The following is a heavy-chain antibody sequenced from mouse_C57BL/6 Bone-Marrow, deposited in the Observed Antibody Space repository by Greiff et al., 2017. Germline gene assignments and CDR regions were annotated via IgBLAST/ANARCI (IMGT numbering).Heavy chain of an antibody. Sequence: QVQLQQPGAELVKPGASVKLSCKASGYTFTSYWMHWVKQRPGHGLEWIGMIHPNSGSTNYNEKFKSKATLTVDKSSSTAYMQLSSLTSEDSAVYYCAIGYFGSSFAWFAYWGQGTVVAVSA. J-gene: IGHJ3*01. D-gene: IGHD1-1*01. CDR3: AIGYFGSSFAWFAY. CDR2: IHPNSGST. V-gene: IGHV1-64*01. CDR1: GYTFTSYW.